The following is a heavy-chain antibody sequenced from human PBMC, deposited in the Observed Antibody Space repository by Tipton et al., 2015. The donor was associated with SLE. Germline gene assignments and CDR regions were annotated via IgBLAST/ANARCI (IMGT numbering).Heavy chain of an antibody. J-gene: IGHJ4*02. CDR2: VYTSGST. CDR1: GGSLSSGSYC. CDR3: ARRQWGSGYDYFDY. D-gene: IGHD5-12*01. Sequence: TLSLTCTVSGGSLSSGSYCWSWTRQSAGKGLEWIGRVYTSGSTNYNPSLKSRVTMSVDTSKNQFSLKLSSVTAADTAVYYCARRQWGSGYDYFDYWGQGTLVTVSS. V-gene: IGHV4-61*02.